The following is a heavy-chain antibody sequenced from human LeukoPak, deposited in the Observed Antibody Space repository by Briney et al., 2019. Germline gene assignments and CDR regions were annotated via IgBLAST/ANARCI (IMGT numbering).Heavy chain of an antibody. Sequence: SVKVSCKAPGGTFSSYAISWVRQAPGQGLEWMGGIIPIFGTANYAEKFQGRVTITADKSTSTAYIELSSLRSEDTAVYYCARGYSSGWYISWFDPWGQGTLVTVSS. CDR2: IIPIFGTA. J-gene: IGHJ5*02. CDR1: GGTFSSYA. V-gene: IGHV1-69*06. CDR3: ARGYSSGWYISWFDP. D-gene: IGHD6-19*01.